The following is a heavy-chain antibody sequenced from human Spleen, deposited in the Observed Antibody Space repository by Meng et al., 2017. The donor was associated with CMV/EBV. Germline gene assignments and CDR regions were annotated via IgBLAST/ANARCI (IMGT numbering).Heavy chain of an antibody. CDR2: IKSETDGGTT. D-gene: IGHD2-2*01. CDR3: AAYIVVAPGAMGWFDP. V-gene: IGHV3-15*01. Sequence: FNFSNAWMAWVRQAPGKGLEWVGRIKSETDGGTTDYVPPVKGRFIISRDDSKNTLYLQMNSLKTEDSAVYFRAAYIVVAPGAMGWFDPWGQGTLVTVSS. J-gene: IGHJ5*02. CDR1: FNFSNAW.